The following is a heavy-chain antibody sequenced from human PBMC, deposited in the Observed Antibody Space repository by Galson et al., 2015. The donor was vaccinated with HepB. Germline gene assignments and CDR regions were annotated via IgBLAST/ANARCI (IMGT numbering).Heavy chain of an antibody. D-gene: IGHD3-10*01. CDR1: GFTFSDYS. CDR3: ARDYRPGFGSGTYYPSWFDP. Sequence: SLRLSCAASGFTFSDYSMNWVRQAPGKGLEWVSSISSTGDFMHYADSMKGRFTISRDNAKNSLFLQMNSLRAEDTAVYYCARDYRPGFGSGTYYPSWFDPWGQGTLVTVSS. J-gene: IGHJ5*02. V-gene: IGHV3-21*01. CDR2: ISSTGDFM.